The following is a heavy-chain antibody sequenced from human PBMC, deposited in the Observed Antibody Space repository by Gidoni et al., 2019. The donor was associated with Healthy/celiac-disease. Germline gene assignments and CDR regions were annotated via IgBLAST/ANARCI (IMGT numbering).Heavy chain of an antibody. CDR3: ARLIPPVVPAAQPYFDY. J-gene: IGHJ4*02. Sequence: DGLEWIGSIYYSGSTYYNPSLKSRVTISVDTSKNQFSLKLSSVTAADTAVYYCARLIPPVVPAAQPYFDYWGQGTLVTVSS. CDR2: IYYSGST. D-gene: IGHD2-2*01. V-gene: IGHV4-39*01.